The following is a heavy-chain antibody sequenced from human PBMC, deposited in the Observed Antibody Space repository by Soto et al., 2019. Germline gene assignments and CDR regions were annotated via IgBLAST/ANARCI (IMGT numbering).Heavy chain of an antibody. V-gene: IGHV1-18*01. Sequence: QVQLVQSGAEVKKPGASVKVSCKASGYTFASYGISWVRQAPGQGLEWMGWISAYNGNTNYAQKLQGRVTMTTDTFARTAYLGGSSLRSDDTAVSYGAREGTCSSTSRPTYFSFGMDVWGQGTTVTVSS. CDR3: AREGTCSSTSRPTYFSFGMDV. J-gene: IGHJ6*02. D-gene: IGHD2-2*01. CDR2: ISAYNGNT. CDR1: GYTFASYG.